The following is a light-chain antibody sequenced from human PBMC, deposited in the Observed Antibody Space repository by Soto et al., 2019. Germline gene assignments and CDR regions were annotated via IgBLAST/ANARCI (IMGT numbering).Light chain of an antibody. J-gene: IGLJ2*01. CDR3: SSYSSSGTQV. Sequence: QSALTQPASVSGSPGQSITISCTGTSADVGGYNYVSWYQQYPGKAPKLMVYDVTNRPSGVSNRFSGSKSDNTASLTISGLRAEDEADYYCSSYSSSGTQVFGGGTKLTVL. CDR2: DVT. V-gene: IGLV2-14*01. CDR1: SADVGGYNY.